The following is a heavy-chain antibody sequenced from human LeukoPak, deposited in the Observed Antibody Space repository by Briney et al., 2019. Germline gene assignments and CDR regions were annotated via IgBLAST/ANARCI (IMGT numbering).Heavy chain of an antibody. CDR3: ASSTYDYTKVDFDY. D-gene: IGHD4-11*01. V-gene: IGHV1-2*02. CDR1: GYTFTDYY. CDR2: INPYSGGT. Sequence: GASVKVSCKASGYTFTDYYMHWVRQAPGQGLEWMGWINPYSGGTNYAQKFQGRVTMTRDTSISTAYMELSRLRSDDTAVYYCASSTYDYTKVDFDYWGQGTLVTVSS. J-gene: IGHJ4*02.